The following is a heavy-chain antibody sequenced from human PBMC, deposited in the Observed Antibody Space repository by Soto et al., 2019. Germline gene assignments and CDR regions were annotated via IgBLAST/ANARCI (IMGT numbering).Heavy chain of an antibody. CDR2: IYHTGST. V-gene: IGHV4-4*02. CDR3: ARDYYGDYRAFDI. D-gene: IGHD4-17*01. J-gene: IGHJ3*02. Sequence: QVQLQESGPGLVKPSGTLSLTCAVSGGSISSSNWWSWVRQPPGKALEWIGEIYHTGSTNYNPSLKRRVVISVDKSKNQFSLKLSSVTAADTAVYYCARDYYGDYRAFDIWGQGTMVTVSS. CDR1: GGSISSSNW.